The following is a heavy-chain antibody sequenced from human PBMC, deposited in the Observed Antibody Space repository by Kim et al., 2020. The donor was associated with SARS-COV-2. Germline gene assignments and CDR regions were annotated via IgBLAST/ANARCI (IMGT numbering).Heavy chain of an antibody. CDR2: IYYSGST. CDR3: ARDNFVLGRGYSGYLKAFDI. D-gene: IGHD5-12*01. J-gene: IGHJ3*02. V-gene: IGHV4-31*03. CDR1: GGSISSGGYY. Sequence: SETLSLTCTVSGGSISSGGYYWSWIRQHPGKGLEWIGYIYYSGSTYYNPSLKSRVTISVDTSKNQFSLKLSSVTAADTAVYYCARDNFVLGRGYSGYLKAFDIWGQGTMVTVSS.